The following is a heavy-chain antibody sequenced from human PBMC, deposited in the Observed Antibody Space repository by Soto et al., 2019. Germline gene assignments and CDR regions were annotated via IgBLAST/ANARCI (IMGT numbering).Heavy chain of an antibody. V-gene: IGHV1-2*06. CDR1: GYIFTGYF. D-gene: IGHD4-17*01. Sequence: ASVKASCKTSGYIFTGYFIHWVRQTPGQGLQWMGRITPNSGDTKYGQTFKGRVTFTRDTSNSTAYMELSGLRSDDKALYYCVRWGYGDNSFEFWGQGTLVTVYS. J-gene: IGHJ4*03. CDR2: ITPNSGDT. CDR3: VRWGYGDNSFEF.